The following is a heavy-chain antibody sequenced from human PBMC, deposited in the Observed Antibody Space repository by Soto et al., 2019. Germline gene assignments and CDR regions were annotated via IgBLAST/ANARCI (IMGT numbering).Heavy chain of an antibody. D-gene: IGHD2-15*01. Sequence: PSETLSLTCAVYGGSFSGYYWSWIRQPPGKGLEWIGEINHSGSTNYNPSLKSQVTISVDTSKNQYSLKLSSVTAADTAVYYCARGIIVVVVAATSYYFDYWGQGTLVTVSS. V-gene: IGHV4-34*01. CDR1: GGSFSGYY. CDR3: ARGIIVVVVAATSYYFDY. CDR2: INHSGST. J-gene: IGHJ4*02.